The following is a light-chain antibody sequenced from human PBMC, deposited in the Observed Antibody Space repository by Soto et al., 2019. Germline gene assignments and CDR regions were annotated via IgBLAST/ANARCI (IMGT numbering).Light chain of an antibody. CDR3: LQDYNYPLT. J-gene: IGKJ4*01. V-gene: IGKV1-6*01. Sequence: AIQMTQSPSSLSASVGDRVTITCRASQGIRNDLGWYQQKPGKAPKLLIYAASSLQSGVQSTFSGSGSGTDFTLTISSLQPEDFATYYCLQDYNYPLTFGGGTKVEIK. CDR1: QGIRND. CDR2: AAS.